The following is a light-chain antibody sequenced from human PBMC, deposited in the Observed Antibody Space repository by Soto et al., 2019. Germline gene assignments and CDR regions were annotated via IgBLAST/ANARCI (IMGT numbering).Light chain of an antibody. CDR1: QSLVHSTGYTY. Sequence: DIVLTHSPLSLPVTPGEPASISCRSSQSLVHSTGYTYLDWYLQKTGQTPQLLIYLASNRASGVPDRFSDSGSGTDFTLEISMVEGEGVGVYYCVQALQIPVVGGRTRVEIK. V-gene: IGKV2-28*01. CDR2: LAS. CDR3: VQALQIPV. J-gene: IGKJ4*01.